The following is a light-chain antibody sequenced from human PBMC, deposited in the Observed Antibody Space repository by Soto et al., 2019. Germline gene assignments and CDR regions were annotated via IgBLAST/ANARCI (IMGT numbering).Light chain of an antibody. V-gene: IGKV3-11*01. CDR2: DAS. J-gene: IGKJ2*01. CDR1: QSVSSY. Sequence: EIVLTQSPATLPLSPGERATLSCRASQSVSSYLAWYQQKPGQAPRLLIYDASNRATGIPARFSGSGSGTDFTLTISSLEPEDFAVYYCQQRSNWSYTFGQG. CDR3: QQRSNWSYT.